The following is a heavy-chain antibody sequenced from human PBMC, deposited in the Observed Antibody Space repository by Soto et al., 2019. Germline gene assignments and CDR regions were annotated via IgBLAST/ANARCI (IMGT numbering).Heavy chain of an antibody. V-gene: IGHV3-73*01. Sequence: GESLRLSCSVSGLAFSGSTIHWVRQASGKGLEWVGRIRSNANSYATAYAAAVKGRFIVSRDDSKTTSYLQMDSLKIEDTAIYYCFREDYFSYHGMDVRGQGTTVTDSS. J-gene: IGHJ6*02. CDR1: GLAFSGST. CDR2: IRSNANSYAT. CDR3: FREDYFSYHGMDV.